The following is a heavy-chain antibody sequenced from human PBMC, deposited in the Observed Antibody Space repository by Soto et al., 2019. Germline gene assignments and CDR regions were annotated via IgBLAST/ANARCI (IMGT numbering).Heavy chain of an antibody. V-gene: IGHV1-69*13. Sequence: SVKVSCKASGGTFSSYAISWVRQAPGQGLEWMGGIIPIFGTANYAQKFQGRVTITADESTSTACMELSSLRSEDTAVYYCAREWNYDSSGYTKPDDVFDIWGKGTMVPVSS. D-gene: IGHD3-22*01. CDR3: AREWNYDSSGYTKPDDVFDI. CDR1: GGTFSSYA. J-gene: IGHJ3*02. CDR2: IIPIFGTA.